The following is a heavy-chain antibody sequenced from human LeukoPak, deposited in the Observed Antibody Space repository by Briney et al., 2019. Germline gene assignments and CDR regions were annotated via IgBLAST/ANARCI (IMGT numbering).Heavy chain of an antibody. CDR1: GFTFSNYA. CDR2: ITGSGGNT. Sequence: GGSLRLSCAASGFTFSNYAMSWVRQAPGKGLEWVSSITGSGGNTYYADSVKGRFTISRDNSKNTVFLQMNSLRAEDTAVYYCAKWGDYDVLTGYYVSDYWGEGTLVTVSS. J-gene: IGHJ4*02. CDR3: AKWGDYDVLTGYYVSDY. V-gene: IGHV3-23*01. D-gene: IGHD3-9*01.